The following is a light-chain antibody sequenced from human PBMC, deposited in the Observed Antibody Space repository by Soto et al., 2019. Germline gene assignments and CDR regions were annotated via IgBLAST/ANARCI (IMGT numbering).Light chain of an antibody. CDR2: ANS. J-gene: IGLJ2*01. V-gene: IGLV1-40*01. CDR3: QSYDSSLGASV. Sequence: QSVLTQPPSVSGAPGQRVTISCTGSSSNIGAGYNVHWYQQLPGTAPKLIIYANSNRPSGVPDRFSGSKSGTSASLAITGLQAEDEADYYCQSYDSSLGASVFGGGTKVTVL. CDR1: SSNIGAGYN.